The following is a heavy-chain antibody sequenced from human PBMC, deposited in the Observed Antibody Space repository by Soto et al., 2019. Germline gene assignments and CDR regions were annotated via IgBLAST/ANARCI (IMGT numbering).Heavy chain of an antibody. CDR3: ARDVYGSTTSGYYYYYGMDV. J-gene: IGHJ6*02. Sequence: QVQLQESGPGLVKPSETLSLTCTVTGGSIDSFYWSWIRQPAGKGLEWIGRIYTSGSTNYNSSLKSRVTMSLATSKNQFSLKLGSVTAADTAVYYCARDVYGSTTSGYYYYYGMDVWGQGTTVTVSS. D-gene: IGHD2-2*01. V-gene: IGHV4-4*07. CDR2: IYTSGST. CDR1: GGSIDSFY.